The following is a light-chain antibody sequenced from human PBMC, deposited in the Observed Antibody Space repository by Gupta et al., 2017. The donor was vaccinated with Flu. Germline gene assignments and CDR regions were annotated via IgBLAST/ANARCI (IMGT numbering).Light chain of an antibody. CDR3: QKRSNWPPYT. Sequence: IVLTQSPATLSLSPGERATLSCRASQSVGTYLAWYQQKPGQTPRLLVYDASNRATGIPARFGGSGYGTDFTLTISSREPEDFAVYYCQKRSNWPPYTFGQGTRMEI. CDR1: QSVGTY. J-gene: IGKJ2*01. CDR2: DAS. V-gene: IGKV3-11*01.